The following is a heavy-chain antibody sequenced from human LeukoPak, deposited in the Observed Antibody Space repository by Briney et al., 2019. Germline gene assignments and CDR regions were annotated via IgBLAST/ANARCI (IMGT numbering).Heavy chain of an antibody. CDR2: ISAYNGNT. Sequence: ASVKVSCKASGGTFSSYAISWVRQAPGQGLEWMGWISAYNGNTNYAQKLQGRVTMTTDTSTSTAYMELRSLRSDDTAVYYCARDPGYYDFWSGYGHRSDNPTAWFDPWGQGTLVTVSS. CDR1: GGTFSSYA. CDR3: ARDPGYYDFWSGYGHRSDNPTAWFDP. J-gene: IGHJ5*02. D-gene: IGHD3-3*01. V-gene: IGHV1-18*01.